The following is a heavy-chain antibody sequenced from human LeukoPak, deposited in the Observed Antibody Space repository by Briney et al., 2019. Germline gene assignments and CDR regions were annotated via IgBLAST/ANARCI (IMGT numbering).Heavy chain of an antibody. CDR1: GGSISSYY. J-gene: IGHJ1*01. V-gene: IGHV4-4*07. CDR2: IHTSGST. CDR3: ARYLDYGGNSRVFQH. D-gene: IGHD4-23*01. Sequence: SETLSLTCTVSGGSISSYYWSWIRQPAGKGLEWIGRIHTSGSTNYSPSLKSRVAISIDTSKNQFSLKLSSVTAADTAVYYCARYLDYGGNSRVFQHWGQGTLVTVSS.